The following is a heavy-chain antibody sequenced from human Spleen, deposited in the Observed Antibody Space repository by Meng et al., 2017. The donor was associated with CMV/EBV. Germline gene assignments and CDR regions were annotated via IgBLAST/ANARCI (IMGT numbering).Heavy chain of an antibody. CDR3: ARDWSGYLSVGSYVVMDV. CDR2: ISSSSTYI. Sequence: GESLKISCAASGFTFSSYSMNWVRQAPGKGLEWVSSISSSSTYIYYADSVKGRFTISRENAKNSLYLQMNSLRAEDTAVYYCARDWSGYLSVGSYVVMDVWGQGTTVTVSS. J-gene: IGHJ6*02. CDR1: GFTFSSYS. D-gene: IGHD3-3*01. V-gene: IGHV3-21*04.